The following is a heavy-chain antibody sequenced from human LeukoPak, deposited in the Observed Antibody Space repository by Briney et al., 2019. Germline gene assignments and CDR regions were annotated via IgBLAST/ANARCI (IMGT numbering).Heavy chain of an antibody. J-gene: IGHJ4*02. CDR1: GYTLTELS. V-gene: IGHV1-24*01. CDR3: ARATVGATTAYFDY. CDR2: FDPEDGET. Sequence: GASVKVSCKVSGYTLTELSMHWVRQAPGKGLEWMGGFDPEDGETIYAQKFQGRVTITADKSTSTAYMELSSLRSEDTAVYYCARATVGATTAYFDYWGQGTLVTVSS. D-gene: IGHD1-26*01.